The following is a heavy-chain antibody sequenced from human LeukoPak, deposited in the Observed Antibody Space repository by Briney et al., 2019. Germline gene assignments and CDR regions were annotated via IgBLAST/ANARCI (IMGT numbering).Heavy chain of an antibody. CDR1: GYTFTSYY. CDR2: INPSGGST. Sequence: GASVKVSCKASGYTFTSYYMHWVRQAPGQGLEWMGIINPSGGSTSYAQKFQGRVTMTRDMSTSTVYMELSSLRSEDTAVYSCARDWGIAAALYYFDYWGQGTLVTVSS. D-gene: IGHD6-13*01. CDR3: ARDWGIAAALYYFDY. V-gene: IGHV1-46*01. J-gene: IGHJ4*02.